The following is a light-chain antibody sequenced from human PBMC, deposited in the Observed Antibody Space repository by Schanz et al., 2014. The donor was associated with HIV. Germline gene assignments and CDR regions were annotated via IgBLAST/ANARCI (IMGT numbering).Light chain of an antibody. Sequence: QSALTQPRSVSGSPGQSVTISCTGTSSDVGGYNYVSWYQEHPGKAPKLMIYDVSKRPSGVPDRFSGSKSGSTASLTVSGLQPEDEADYYCSSFAGSNIPWVFGGGTKLTV. CDR3: SSFAGSNIPWV. CDR1: SSDVGGYNY. CDR2: DVS. V-gene: IGLV2-11*01. J-gene: IGLJ3*02.